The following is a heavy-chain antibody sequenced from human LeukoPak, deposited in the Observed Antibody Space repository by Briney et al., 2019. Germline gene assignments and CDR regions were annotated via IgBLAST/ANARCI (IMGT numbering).Heavy chain of an antibody. V-gene: IGHV3-9*01. Sequence: PGGSLRLSCAASGFTFDDYAMHWVRQAPGKGLEWVSGISWNSGSIGYADSVKGRFTISRDNAKNSLYLQMNSLRAEDTALYYCAKDILEATVTTGGAFDIWGQGTMVTVSS. J-gene: IGHJ3*02. CDR1: GFTFDDYA. CDR3: AKDILEATVTTGGAFDI. D-gene: IGHD4-17*01. CDR2: ISWNSGSI.